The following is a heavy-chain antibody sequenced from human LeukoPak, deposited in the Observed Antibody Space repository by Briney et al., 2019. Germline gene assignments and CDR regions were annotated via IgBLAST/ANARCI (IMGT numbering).Heavy chain of an antibody. V-gene: IGHV3-23*01. Sequence: GGSLRLSCAASGFTFSSYAMTWVRQAPGKGLEWVSAISGSGGRRNYADSVKGRFTISRDNPKNTLYLQMNSLRAEDTAVYYCAKDLDAGDPGNPPWYFDLWGRGTLVTVSS. CDR2: ISGSGGRR. CDR3: AKDLDAGDPGNPPWYFDL. D-gene: IGHD4-17*01. CDR1: GFTFSSYA. J-gene: IGHJ2*01.